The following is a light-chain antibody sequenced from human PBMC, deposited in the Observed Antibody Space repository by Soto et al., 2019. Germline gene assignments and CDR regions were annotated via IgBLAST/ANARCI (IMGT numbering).Light chain of an antibody. V-gene: IGKV3-11*01. J-gene: IGKJ5*01. CDR3: QQRSNWPPIT. CDR2: DAS. Sequence: EIGLTQSPATVSLSPGEIATLSCMASQSVKTFLVWYQQKPAQAPRLLIYDASHRATGIPARSSGSGSGTDFTLTISSLQPEDAAVYYCQQRSNWPPITFGQGTRLEI. CDR1: QSVKTF.